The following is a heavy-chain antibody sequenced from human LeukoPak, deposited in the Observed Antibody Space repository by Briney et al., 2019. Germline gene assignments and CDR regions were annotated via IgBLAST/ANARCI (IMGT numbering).Heavy chain of an antibody. D-gene: IGHD3-22*01. CDR2: NSGDSYYI. Sequence: GGSLRLSCAASGFAFNSYTINWVRQAPGKGLEWVSSNSGDSYYIYYAESVRGRFTISRDNSKNTLYLQMNGLRAEDTAVYYCARELHHYYYDSSGPGDYWGQGTLVTVSS. J-gene: IGHJ4*02. V-gene: IGHV3-21*01. CDR1: GFAFNSYT. CDR3: ARELHHYYYDSSGPGDY.